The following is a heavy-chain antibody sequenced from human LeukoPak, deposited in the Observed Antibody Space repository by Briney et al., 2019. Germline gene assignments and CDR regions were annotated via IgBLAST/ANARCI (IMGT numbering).Heavy chain of an antibody. Sequence: QPGGSLRLSCAASGFTFSSYAMNWVRQAPGRGLEWVSGFSGSGGTTYYADSVKGRFTISRDNSKNTLYLQMNSLRAEDTAVYYCAKDFGGYVQGDFDYWGQGTLVTVSS. CDR2: FSGSGGTT. D-gene: IGHD5-12*01. CDR3: AKDFGGYVQGDFDY. J-gene: IGHJ4*02. V-gene: IGHV3-23*01. CDR1: GFTFSSYA.